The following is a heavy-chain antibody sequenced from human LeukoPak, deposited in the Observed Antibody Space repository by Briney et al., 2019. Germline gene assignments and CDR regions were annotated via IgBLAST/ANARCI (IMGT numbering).Heavy chain of an antibody. Sequence: QSGGSLRLSCAASGFTVSSNYMSWVRQAPGKGLEWVSVIYSGGSTYYADSVKGRFTISRDNSKNTLYLQMNSLRAEDTAVYYCARIIDDYGGNLGPWGQGTLVTVSS. CDR3: ARIIDDYGGNLGP. CDR2: IYSGGST. D-gene: IGHD4-23*01. CDR1: GFTVSSNY. J-gene: IGHJ5*02. V-gene: IGHV3-66*01.